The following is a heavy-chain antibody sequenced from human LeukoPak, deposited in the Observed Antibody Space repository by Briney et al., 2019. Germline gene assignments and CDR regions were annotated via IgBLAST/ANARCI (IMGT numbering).Heavy chain of an antibody. CDR3: ARAFSIAAAGNYYYYYGMDV. J-gene: IGHJ6*02. D-gene: IGHD6-13*01. CDR1: GFTFSSYW. V-gene: IGHV3-7*01. Sequence: GGSLRLSCAASGFTFSSYWMSWVRQAPGKGLEWVTNIKQDGSQKYYVDSVKGRFTISRDNSKNTLYLQMNSLRAEDTAVYYCARAFSIAAAGNYYYYYGMDVWGQGTTVTVSS. CDR2: IKQDGSQK.